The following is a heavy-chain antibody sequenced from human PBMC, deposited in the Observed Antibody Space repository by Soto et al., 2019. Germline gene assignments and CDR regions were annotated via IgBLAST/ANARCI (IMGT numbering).Heavy chain of an antibody. Sequence: SETLSLTCTVSGGSISSSSYYWGWIRQPPGKGLEWIGTIYYSGSTYYNPSLKSRVTISVDTSKNQFSLKLSSVTAADTALYYCARRSSSGWFFDYWGQGTLVTVSS. V-gene: IGHV4-39*01. CDR1: GGSISSSSYY. D-gene: IGHD6-13*01. J-gene: IGHJ4*02. CDR3: ARRSSSGWFFDY. CDR2: IYYSGST.